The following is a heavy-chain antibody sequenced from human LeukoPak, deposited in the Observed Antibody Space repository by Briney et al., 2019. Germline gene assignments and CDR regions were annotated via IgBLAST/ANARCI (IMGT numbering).Heavy chain of an antibody. CDR1: GGSLSGYY. J-gene: IGHJ4*02. CDR2: IYSSGST. Sequence: SETLSLTCTVSGGSLSGYYWSWLRQPPGKRLEWIGYIYSSGSTNYNPSLKSRVTISVDTSKSQFSLRLSSVTASDTAVYYCARHYPPDYTFDYWGQGTLVTVSS. D-gene: IGHD4-11*01. V-gene: IGHV4-59*08. CDR3: ARHYPPDYTFDY.